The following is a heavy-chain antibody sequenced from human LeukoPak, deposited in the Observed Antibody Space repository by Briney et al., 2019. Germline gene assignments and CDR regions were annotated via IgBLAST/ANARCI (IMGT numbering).Heavy chain of an antibody. D-gene: IGHD6-19*01. V-gene: IGHV1-69*01. J-gene: IGHJ5*02. CDR2: IIPIFGTA. CDR1: GGTFISYA. Sequence: ASVKVSCKASGGTFISYAISWVRQAPGQGLEWMGGIIPIFGTANYAQKFQGRVTITADESTSTAYMELSSLRSEDTAVYYCARDPSIAVAGQNWFDPWGQGTLVTVSS. CDR3: ARDPSIAVAGQNWFDP.